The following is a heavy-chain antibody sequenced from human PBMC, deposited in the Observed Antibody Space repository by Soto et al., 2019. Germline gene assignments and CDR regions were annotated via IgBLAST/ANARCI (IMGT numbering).Heavy chain of an antibody. Sequence: EVQLVESGGGLVKPGGSLRLSCAASGFTFSNAWMSWVRQAPGKGLEWVGRIKSKTDGGTTDYAAPVKGRFTISRDDSKNTLYLQMNSLKTEDTAVYYCTTAVTIIGAQYCYFDLWGRGTLVTVSS. CDR3: TTAVTIIGAQYCYFDL. J-gene: IGHJ2*01. CDR1: GFTFSNAW. V-gene: IGHV3-15*01. CDR2: IKSKTDGGTT. D-gene: IGHD3-22*01.